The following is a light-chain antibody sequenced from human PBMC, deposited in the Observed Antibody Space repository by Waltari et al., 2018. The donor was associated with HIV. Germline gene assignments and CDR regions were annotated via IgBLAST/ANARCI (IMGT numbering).Light chain of an antibody. J-gene: IGLJ3*02. CDR1: SSNIGARAHFD. CDR3: QSYDTRLSGSV. Sequence: QSVLTQPPSVSGAPGQTVTISCTGSSSNIGARAHFDVHWYQQLPGTAPKLLIHGNNNRPAGVPDRFSGSKSGASASRAITGLQAEDEADYYCQSYDTRLSGSVFGGGTKLTVL. CDR2: GNN. V-gene: IGLV1-40*01.